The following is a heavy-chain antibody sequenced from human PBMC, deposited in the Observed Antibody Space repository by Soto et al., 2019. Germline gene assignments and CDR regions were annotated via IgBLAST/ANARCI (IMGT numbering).Heavy chain of an antibody. V-gene: IGHV6-1*01. Sequence: SRTLSLTCAMSGDSVSANIAAWSWIRQSPSRGLEWLGRTLYRSSKWYNEYAVSVKSRMTINPDTSKNQFSLQLNSVTPEDTAVYYCARDAAPTLNYPHGMDVWGQGTAVTVSS. CDR1: GDSVSANIAA. CDR2: TLYRSSKWYN. D-gene: IGHD1-7*01. CDR3: ARDAAPTLNYPHGMDV. J-gene: IGHJ6*02.